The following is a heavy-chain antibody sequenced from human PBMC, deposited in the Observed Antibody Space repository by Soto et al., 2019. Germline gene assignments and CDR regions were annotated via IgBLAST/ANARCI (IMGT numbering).Heavy chain of an antibody. D-gene: IGHD3-10*01. CDR2: MNPNSGNT. CDR1: GYTFTSYD. J-gene: IGHJ6*03. CDR3: ARVRRNKWAMVRGVICGYYHCYIDA. Sequence: ASVKVSCKASGYTFTSYDINWVRQATGQGLEWMGWMNPNSGNTGYAQKFQGRVTMTRNTSISTAYMELSSLRSEDTAVYYCARVRRNKWAMVRGVICGYYHCYIDACAPGPPVTVS. V-gene: IGHV1-8*01.